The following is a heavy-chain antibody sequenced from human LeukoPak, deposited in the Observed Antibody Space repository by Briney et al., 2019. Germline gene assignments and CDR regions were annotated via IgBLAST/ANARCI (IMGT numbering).Heavy chain of an antibody. CDR1: GFTVSSNY. J-gene: IGHJ4*02. CDR2: IYSGGST. Sequence: TGGSLRLSCAASGFTVSSNYMSWVRQAPGKGLEWVSVIYSGGSTYYADSVKGRFTISRDNSKNTLYLQTNSLRAEDTAVYYCQLVGPPNFDYWGQGTLVTVSS. CDR3: QLVGPPNFDY. V-gene: IGHV3-53*01. D-gene: IGHD6-13*01.